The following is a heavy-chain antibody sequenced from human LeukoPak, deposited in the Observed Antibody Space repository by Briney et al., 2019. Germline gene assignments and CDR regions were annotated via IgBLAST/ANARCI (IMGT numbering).Heavy chain of an antibody. D-gene: IGHD6-19*01. V-gene: IGHV4-4*07. J-gene: IGHJ4*02. CDR1: GGSISSYY. CDR2: IYTSGST. CDR3: ATSARTQQWLVREDYFDY. Sequence: PSETLSLTCTVSGGSISSYYWSWIRQPAGKGLEWIGRIYTSGSTNYNPSLKSRVTMSVDTSKNQFSLELSSVTAADTAVYYCATSARTQQWLVREDYFDYWGQGTLVTVSS.